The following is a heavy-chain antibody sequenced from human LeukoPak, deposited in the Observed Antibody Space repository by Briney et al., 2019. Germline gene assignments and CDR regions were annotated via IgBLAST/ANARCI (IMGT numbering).Heavy chain of an antibody. V-gene: IGHV3-49*04. D-gene: IGHD3-22*01. CDR3: TRDYGSSGYYY. J-gene: IGHJ4*02. CDR1: GFTFGDYA. CDR2: IRSKAYGGTT. Sequence: GGSLRLSCTASGFTFGDYAMSWVRQAPGKGLEWVGFIRSKAYGGTTEYAASVKGRFTISRDDSKSIAYLQMNSLKTEDTAVYYCTRDYGSSGYYYWGQGTLVTVSS.